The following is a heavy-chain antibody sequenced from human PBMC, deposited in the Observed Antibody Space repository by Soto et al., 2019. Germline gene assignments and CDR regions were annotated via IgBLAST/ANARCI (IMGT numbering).Heavy chain of an antibody. V-gene: IGHV4-59*08. CDR1: GGSISSYY. D-gene: IGHD3-9*01. CDR3: ARGGLDILTGYPVV. CDR2: IYYSGST. J-gene: IGHJ4*02. Sequence: SETLSLTCTVSGGSISSYYWSWIRQPPGKGLEWIGYIYYSGSTNYNPSLKSRVTISVDTSKNQFSLKLSSVTAADTAVYYCARGGLDILTGYPVVWGQGTLVTVSS.